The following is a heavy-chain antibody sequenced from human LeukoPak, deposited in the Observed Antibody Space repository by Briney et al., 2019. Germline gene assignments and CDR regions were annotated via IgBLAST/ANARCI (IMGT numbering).Heavy chain of an antibody. CDR1: GGSISSSSYY. V-gene: IGHV4-39*01. D-gene: IGHD6-19*01. Sequence: SETLSLTCTVSGGSISSSSYYWGWIRQPPGKGLEWTGSIYYSGSTYYNPSLKSRVTISVDTSKNQFSLKLSSVTAADTAVYYCARRAVAGSAYWGQGTLVTVSS. J-gene: IGHJ4*02. CDR2: IYYSGST. CDR3: ARRAVAGSAY.